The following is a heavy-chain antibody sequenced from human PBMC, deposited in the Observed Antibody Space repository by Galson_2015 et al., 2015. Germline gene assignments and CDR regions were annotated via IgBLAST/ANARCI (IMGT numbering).Heavy chain of an antibody. CDR2: ISGNGGST. Sequence: SLRLSCAASGFIFSNNAMRWVRQAPGKGLEYVAAISGNGGSTYYANSVKGRFTISRENSKNTLYLQMGSLRPEDMATYYCAREGVTSSFFDYWGQGTLVTVSS. CDR1: GFIFSNNA. J-gene: IGHJ4*02. CDR3: AREGVTSSFFDY. V-gene: IGHV3-64*01. D-gene: IGHD3-10*01.